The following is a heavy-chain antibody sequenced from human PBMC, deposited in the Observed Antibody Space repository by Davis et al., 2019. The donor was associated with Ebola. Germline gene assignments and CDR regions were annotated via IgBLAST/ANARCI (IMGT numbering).Heavy chain of an antibody. CDR2: MNPNSGNT. D-gene: IGHD3-22*01. Sequence: ASVKVSCKASGYTFTSYGISWVRQAPGQGLEWMGWMNPNSGNTGYAQKFQGRVTMTRNTSISTAYMEVSSLTSEDTAIYYCARRYDISGYYGWYFDLWGRGTLVTVSS. V-gene: IGHV1-8*02. CDR3: ARRYDISGYYGWYFDL. J-gene: IGHJ2*01. CDR1: GYTFTSYG.